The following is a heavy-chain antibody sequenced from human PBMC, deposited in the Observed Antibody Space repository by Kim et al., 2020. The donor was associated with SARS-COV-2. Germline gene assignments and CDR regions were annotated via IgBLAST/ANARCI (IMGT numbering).Heavy chain of an antibody. V-gene: IGHV3-33*01. D-gene: IGHD3-10*01. J-gene: IGHJ6*02. Sequence: GGSLRLSCAASGCTFSSYGMYWVRQAPGKGLEWVAVIWYDGSNKYYADSVKGRFTISRDNSKNTLYLQMNSLRAEDTAVYYCARESGEGYYYYGMDVWGQGTMVTVSS. CDR2: IWYDGSNK. CDR1: GCTFSSYG. CDR3: ARESGEGYYYYGMDV.